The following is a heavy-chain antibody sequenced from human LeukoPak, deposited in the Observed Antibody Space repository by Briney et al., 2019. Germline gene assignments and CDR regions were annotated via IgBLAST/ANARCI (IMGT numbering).Heavy chain of an antibody. CDR2: ISWNSGSI. CDR1: GFTFDDYA. D-gene: IGHD1-26*01. V-gene: IGHV3-9*03. Sequence: PGGSLRLSCTASGFTFDDYAMHWVRQAPGKGLEWVSGISWNSGSIGYADSVKGRFTISRDNAKNSLYLQMNSLRAEDMALYYCAKDMLSRGSWEPTDAFDIWGQGTMVTVSS. J-gene: IGHJ3*02. CDR3: AKDMLSRGSWEPTDAFDI.